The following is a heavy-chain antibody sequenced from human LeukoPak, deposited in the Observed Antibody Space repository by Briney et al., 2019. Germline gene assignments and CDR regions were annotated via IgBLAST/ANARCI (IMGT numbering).Heavy chain of an antibody. CDR3: AKARIAAAGTGAVDV. CDR2: FSATDGSA. Sequence: GGSLRLSCAASGFTVSSYGMTWVRQAPGKGLEWVSAFSATDGSAQYAESVRGRFTISRDNSKNSLYLQMNSLRDEDTAVYFCAKARIAAAGTGAVDVWGQGTWSPSLQ. D-gene: IGHD6-13*01. J-gene: IGHJ3*01. CDR1: GFTVSSYG. V-gene: IGHV3-23*01.